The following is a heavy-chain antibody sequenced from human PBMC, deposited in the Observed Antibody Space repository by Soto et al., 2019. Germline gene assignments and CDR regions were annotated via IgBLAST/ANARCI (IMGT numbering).Heavy chain of an antibody. V-gene: IGHV4-4*02. Sequence: SGTLTLTCAVSGGSISNNYLHCVVRDPPGELLEWSGDIIHSGTTNYTPSVKSRVTISGDKSKNTFSLKLNTVTAADTAVYFCARMVPAAQNWFDPWGQGTLVTVSS. J-gene: IGHJ5*02. CDR3: ARMVPAAQNWFDP. D-gene: IGHD2-2*01. CDR2: IIHSGTT. CDR1: GGSISNNYL.